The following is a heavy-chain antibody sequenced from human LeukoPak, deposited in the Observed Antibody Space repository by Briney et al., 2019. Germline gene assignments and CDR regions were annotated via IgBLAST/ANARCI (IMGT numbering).Heavy chain of an antibody. CDR2: IYSGST. CDR1: GGSIINSY. Sequence: SETLSLTCTVSGGSIINSYWSWIRQLPGKGLEWIGYIYSGSTKYNPSLKSRVTISEDTSKNQISLKMTSVTAADTAVYYCASVPALWGQGALVTVSS. CDR3: ASVPAL. J-gene: IGHJ4*02. V-gene: IGHV4-59*08.